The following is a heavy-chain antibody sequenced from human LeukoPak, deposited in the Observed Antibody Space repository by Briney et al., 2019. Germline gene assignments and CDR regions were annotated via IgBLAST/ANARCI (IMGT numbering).Heavy chain of an antibody. CDR2: INPSGDNT. CDR1: GYTFTNNF. D-gene: IGHD1-1*01. CDR3: ATGSIWNDVSPHYYYYYMDV. Sequence: GASVKVSCKASGYTFTNNFMHWVRQAPGQGLEWMGIINPSGDNTWYAQKFQGRVTMTEDTSTDTAYMELSSLRSEDTAVYYCATGSIWNDVSPHYYYYYMDVWGKGTTVTVSS. V-gene: IGHV1-46*01. J-gene: IGHJ6*03.